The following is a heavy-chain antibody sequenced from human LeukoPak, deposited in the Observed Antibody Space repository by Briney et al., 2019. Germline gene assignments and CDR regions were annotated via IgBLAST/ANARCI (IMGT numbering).Heavy chain of an antibody. CDR1: GGTFSSYA. Sequence: SVKVSCKASGGTFSSYAISWVRQAPGQGLEWMGGIIPIFGTANYAQKFQGRVTITTDESTSTAYMELSSLRSEDTAVYYCAGYRYSYGTNYYYYGMDVWGQGTTVTVSS. CDR3: AGYRYSYGTNYYYYGMDV. V-gene: IGHV1-69*05. D-gene: IGHD5-18*01. J-gene: IGHJ6*02. CDR2: IIPIFGTA.